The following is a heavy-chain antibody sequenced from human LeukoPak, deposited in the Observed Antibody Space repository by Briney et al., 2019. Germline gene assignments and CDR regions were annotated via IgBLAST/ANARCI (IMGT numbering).Heavy chain of an antibody. V-gene: IGHV1-2*02. CDR3: ARDAVHSTGTPTN. D-gene: IGHD1-1*01. CDR2: INPNSGGT. CDR1: GYTFTGYY. J-gene: IGHJ4*02. Sequence: ASVKVSCKASGYTFTGYYMHWVRQAPGQGLEWMGWINPNSGGTNYAQKFQGRVTMTRDTCISTAYMELSRLRSDDTAVYYCARDAVHSTGTPTNWGQGTLVTVSS.